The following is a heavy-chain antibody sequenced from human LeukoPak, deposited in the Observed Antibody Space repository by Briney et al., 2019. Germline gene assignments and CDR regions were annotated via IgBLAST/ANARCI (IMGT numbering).Heavy chain of an antibody. CDR2: IIPILGIA. V-gene: IGHV1-69*04. D-gene: IGHD1-26*01. CDR3: ARERTRYGGSYYSNY. CDR1: GGTFSSYA. J-gene: IGHJ4*02. Sequence: GASVKVSCKASGGTFSSYAISWVRQAPGQGLEWMGRIIPILGIANYAQKFQGRVTITADKSTSTAYMELSSLRSEDTAVYYCARERTRYGGSYYSNYWGQGTLVTVSS.